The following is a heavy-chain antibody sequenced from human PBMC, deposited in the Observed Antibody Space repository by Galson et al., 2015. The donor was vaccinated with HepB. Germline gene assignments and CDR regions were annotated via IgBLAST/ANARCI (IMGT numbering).Heavy chain of an antibody. J-gene: IGHJ5*02. CDR2: ISGSGGST. CDR3: AKGVMPESTTDWFDP. CDR1: GFTFSNYA. Sequence: SLRLSCAASGFTFSNYAMSWVRQAPGKGLEWVSAISGSGGSTYYADSVKGRFTISRDNSKNTLYLQMNSLRAEDTAVYYCAKGVMPESTTDWFDPWGQGTLVTVSS. V-gene: IGHV3-23*01. D-gene: IGHD4-11*01.